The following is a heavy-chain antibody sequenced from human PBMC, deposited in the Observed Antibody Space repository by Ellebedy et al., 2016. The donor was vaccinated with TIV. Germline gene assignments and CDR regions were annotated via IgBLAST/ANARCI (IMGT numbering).Heavy chain of an antibody. J-gene: IGHJ4*02. CDR1: GYTFTTYA. Sequence: AASVKVSCKASGYTFTTYAMHWVRQAPGQGLEWMGRINTGNGNTKYSQKFQGRVTITRDTSASTAFMELSSLRSEDTAVYFCAREAIAAANIQPNLEYWGQGTLVTVSS. CDR3: AREAIAAANIQPNLEY. CDR2: INTGNGNT. D-gene: IGHD6-13*01. V-gene: IGHV1-3*04.